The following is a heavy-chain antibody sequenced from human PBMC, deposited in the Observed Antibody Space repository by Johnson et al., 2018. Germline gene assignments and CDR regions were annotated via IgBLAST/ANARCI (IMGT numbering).Heavy chain of an antibody. V-gene: IGHV3-33*01. J-gene: IGHJ1*01. CDR1: GVTVTSYT. CDR3: ARDDGRGAEYLQH. CDR2: IWYDDNN. D-gene: IGHD1-26*01. Sequence: QVQLQESGGGVVQPGTSLTLSCFTSGVTVTSYTWHWVRQAPGKGLEWVAVIWYDDNNHYIDSVKGRFTISRDNSKNTLYLQMNSLRAEDTAVYYCARDDGRGAEYLQHWGQGTQVTVSA.